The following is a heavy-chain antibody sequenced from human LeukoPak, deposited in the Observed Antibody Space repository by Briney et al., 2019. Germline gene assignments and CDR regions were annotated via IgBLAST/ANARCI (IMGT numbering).Heavy chain of an antibody. CDR3: ARSRSYILPQNWFDP. Sequence: SVKVSCKASGCTFSSYAMSWVRQAPGQGLEWMGGIIPIFGTANYAQKFQVRVTITTDESTSTAYMELSSLRSEDTAVYSCARSRSYILPQNWFDPWGQGTLVTVSS. CDR1: GCTFSSYA. D-gene: IGHD1-26*01. CDR2: IIPIFGTA. J-gene: IGHJ5*02. V-gene: IGHV1-69*05.